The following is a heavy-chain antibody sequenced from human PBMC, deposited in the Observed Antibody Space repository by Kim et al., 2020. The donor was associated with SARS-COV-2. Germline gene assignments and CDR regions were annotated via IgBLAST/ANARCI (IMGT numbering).Heavy chain of an antibody. CDR3: ARTPHSTMVRGVRPDY. V-gene: IGHV3-30-3*01. CDR1: GFTFSSYA. CDR2: ISYDGSNK. D-gene: IGHD3-10*01. J-gene: IGHJ4*02. Sequence: GGSLRLSCAASGFTFSSYAMHWVRQAPGKGLEWVAVISYDGSNKYYADSVKGRFTISRDNSKNTLYLQMNSLRAEDTAVYYCARTPHSTMVRGVRPDYWGQGTLVTVSS.